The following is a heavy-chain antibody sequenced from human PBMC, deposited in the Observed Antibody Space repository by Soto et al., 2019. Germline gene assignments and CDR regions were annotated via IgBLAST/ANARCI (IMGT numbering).Heavy chain of an antibody. V-gene: IGHV3-21*01. J-gene: IGHJ6*03. Sequence: EVQLVESGGGLVKPGGSLRLSCAASGFSFSDYSMNWVRQAPGKGLEWVSSISGSTSYIYYADSLKGRFTVSRDNAETSLYLQMNSLRDEDTAVYHCARDGPFCSGTGCRDYYHYMDFWGKGTTVIVSS. CDR3: ARDGPFCSGTGCRDYYHYMDF. D-gene: IGHD2-2*01. CDR2: ISGSTSYI. CDR1: GFSFSDYS.